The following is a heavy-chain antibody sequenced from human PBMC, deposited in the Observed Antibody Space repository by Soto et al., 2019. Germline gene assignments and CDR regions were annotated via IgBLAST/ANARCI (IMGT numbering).Heavy chain of an antibody. CDR2: ISVSSDKT. Sequence: ELQLSESGGGLVQPGGSLRLSCVGTGYSFITDATTWVRQAPGKGLEWLSGISVSSDKTFYLDSVRGSFTISRDHSKKPLYLPMNLLRDEDPAVYYGTRWDGYADVWGQGTTVIVS. CDR1: GYSFITDA. CDR3: TRWDGYADV. D-gene: IGHD1-1*01. V-gene: IGHV3-23*01. J-gene: IGHJ6*02.